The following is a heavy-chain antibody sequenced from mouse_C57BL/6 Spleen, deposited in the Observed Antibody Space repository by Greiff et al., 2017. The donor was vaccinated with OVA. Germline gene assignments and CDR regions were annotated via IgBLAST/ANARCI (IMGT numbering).Heavy chain of an antibody. J-gene: IGHJ2*01. CDR3: ARRNYYGSSSDFDY. Sequence: QVQLQQPGAELVKPGASVKLSCKASGYTFTSYWMQWVKQRPGQGLEWIGEIDPSDSYTNYNQKFKGKATLTVDTSSSTAYMQLSSLTSEDSAVYYCARRNYYGSSSDFDYWGQGTTLTVSS. CDR1: GYTFTSYW. V-gene: IGHV1-50*01. CDR2: IDPSDSYT. D-gene: IGHD1-1*01.